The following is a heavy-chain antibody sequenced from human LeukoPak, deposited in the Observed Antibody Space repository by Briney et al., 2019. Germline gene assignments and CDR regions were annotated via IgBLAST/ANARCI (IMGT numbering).Heavy chain of an antibody. CDR1: GGSISSYY. Sequence: PSETLSLTCTVSGGSISSYYWSWIRQPPGKGLEWIGYIYTSGSTNYNPSLKSRVTISVDTFKNQFSLKLRSVTAADTPVYYCARHRGYGPAAGTKGWFDPWGQGTLVTVSS. J-gene: IGHJ5*02. CDR2: IYTSGST. D-gene: IGHD6-13*01. CDR3: ARHRGYGPAAGTKGWFDP. V-gene: IGHV4-4*09.